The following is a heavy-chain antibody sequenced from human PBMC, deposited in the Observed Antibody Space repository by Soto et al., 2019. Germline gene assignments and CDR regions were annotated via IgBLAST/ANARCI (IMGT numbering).Heavy chain of an antibody. Sequence: SETLSLTCTVSGGSISSGGYYWSWIRQHPGKGLEWIGYIYYSGSTYYNPSLKSRVTISVDTSKNQFSLKLSSVTAADTAVYYCARASSLYGSGSYNGMDVWGQGTTVTVSS. CDR1: GGSISSGGYY. CDR2: IYYSGST. J-gene: IGHJ6*02. D-gene: IGHD3-10*01. V-gene: IGHV4-31*03. CDR3: ARASSLYGSGSYNGMDV.